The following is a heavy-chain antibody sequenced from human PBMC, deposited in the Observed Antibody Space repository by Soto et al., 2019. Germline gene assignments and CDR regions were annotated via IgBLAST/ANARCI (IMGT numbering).Heavy chain of an antibody. CDR3: ASSSYYYYGMDV. J-gene: IGHJ6*02. Sequence: ASVKVSCKASGYTFTSYYMHWVRQAPGQGLEWMGIINPSGGSTSYAQKFRGRVTMTRDTSTSTVYMELSSLRSEDTAVYYCASSSYYYYGMDVWGQGTTVTVSS. D-gene: IGHD6-6*01. CDR2: INPSGGST. CDR1: GYTFTSYY. V-gene: IGHV1-46*01.